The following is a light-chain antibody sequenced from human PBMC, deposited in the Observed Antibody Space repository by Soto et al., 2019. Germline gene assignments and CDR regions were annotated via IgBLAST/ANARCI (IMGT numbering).Light chain of an antibody. J-gene: IGLJ1*01. Sequence: QSALTQPPSASGSPGQSVTISCTGTSSDVGGYNYVSWYQQHPGKAPKLMIYEVSKRPSGVPDRFSGSKSGNTASLTVSGLQAEDEADYYCSSYAGSNMGVFGTGTQLTVL. CDR1: SSDVGGYNY. V-gene: IGLV2-8*01. CDR3: SSYAGSNMGV. CDR2: EVS.